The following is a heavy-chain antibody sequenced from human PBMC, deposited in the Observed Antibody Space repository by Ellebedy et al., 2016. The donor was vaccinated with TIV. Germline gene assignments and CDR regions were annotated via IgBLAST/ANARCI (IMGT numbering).Heavy chain of an antibody. CDR3: AKDVSTTPGYYYGMVV. Sequence: GESLKISXAASGFTFTTIAMHWVRQAPGKGLEWVAVVSFDGNNQYYADSVKGRFTVSRDNSQNTLSLQINSLRAEDSAIYYCAKDVSTTPGYYYGMVVWGQGTTVIVSS. J-gene: IGHJ6*02. CDR2: VSFDGNNQ. D-gene: IGHD1-14*01. V-gene: IGHV3-30-3*01. CDR1: GFTFTTIA.